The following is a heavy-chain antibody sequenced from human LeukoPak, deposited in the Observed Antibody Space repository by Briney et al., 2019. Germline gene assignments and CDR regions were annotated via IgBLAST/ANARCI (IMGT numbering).Heavy chain of an antibody. CDR1: GFSFSTHV. V-gene: IGHV3-23*01. Sequence: PGGSLRLSRAGSGFSFSTHVMNWVRQAPGKGLEWVSVLSGSGDTAYYTDSVKGRFTISRDNSKNTLFLHMNSLRAEDTAVYYWARRATHFDYWGQGTLVTVSS. CDR3: ARRATHFDY. J-gene: IGHJ4*02. D-gene: IGHD2-15*01. CDR2: LSGSGDTA.